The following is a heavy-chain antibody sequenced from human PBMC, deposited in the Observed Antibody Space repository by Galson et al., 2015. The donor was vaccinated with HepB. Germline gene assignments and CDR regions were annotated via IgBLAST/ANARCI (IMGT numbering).Heavy chain of an antibody. J-gene: IGHJ4*02. CDR2: IKSKTDGGTT. D-gene: IGHD6-19*01. CDR1: RFTFSNAW. V-gene: IGHV3-15*01. CDR3: TTGIAVAGRSRFDY. Sequence: SLRLSCAASRFTFSNAWMSWVRQAPGKGLEWVGRIKSKTDGGTTDYAAPVKGRFTISRDDSKNTLYLQMNSLKTEDTAVYYCTTGIAVAGRSRFDYWGQGTLVTVSS.